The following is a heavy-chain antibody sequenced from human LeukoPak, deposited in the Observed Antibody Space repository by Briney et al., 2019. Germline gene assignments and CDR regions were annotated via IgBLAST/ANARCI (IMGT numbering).Heavy chain of an antibody. J-gene: IGHJ4*02. Sequence: GGSLRLSCAASGFTFTSYSMNWVRQAPGKGLEWVSYISSSSSTRFYADSVKGRFTISRDNAKNSLYLQMNSLRADDTAVYYCARERKYDSNFDYWGQGTLVTVSS. V-gene: IGHV3-48*01. CDR2: ISSSSSTR. CDR1: GFTFTSYS. CDR3: ARERKYDSNFDY. D-gene: IGHD1-1*01.